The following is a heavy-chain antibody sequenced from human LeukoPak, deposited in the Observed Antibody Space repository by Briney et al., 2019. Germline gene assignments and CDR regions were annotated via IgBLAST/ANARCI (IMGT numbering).Heavy chain of an antibody. D-gene: IGHD3-10*01. V-gene: IGHV4-4*07. Sequence: ASETLSLTCTVSGGSISSYYWSWIRQPAGKGLEWIGRIYTSGSTYYNPSLKSRVTMSVDTSKNQFSLKLSSVTAADTAVYHCARDPLGFGEFDYWGQGTLVTVSS. J-gene: IGHJ4*02. CDR1: GGSISSYY. CDR2: IYTSGST. CDR3: ARDPLGFGEFDY.